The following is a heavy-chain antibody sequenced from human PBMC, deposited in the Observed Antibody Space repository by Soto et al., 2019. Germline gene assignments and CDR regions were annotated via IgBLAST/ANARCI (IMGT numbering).Heavy chain of an antibody. J-gene: IGHJ4*02. CDR1: GFTFSSYA. D-gene: IGHD6-13*01. CDR3: AKVYSSSWYGTLADY. CDR2: ISGSGGST. Sequence: HPGGSLRLSCAASGFTFSSYAMSWVRQAPGKGLEWVSAISGSGGSTYYADSVKGRFTISRDNSKNTLYLQMNSLRAEDTAVYYCAKVYSSSWYGTLADYWGQGTLVTVSS. V-gene: IGHV3-23*01.